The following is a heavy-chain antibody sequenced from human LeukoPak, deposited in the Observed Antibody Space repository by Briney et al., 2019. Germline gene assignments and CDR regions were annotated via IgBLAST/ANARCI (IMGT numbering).Heavy chain of an antibody. CDR3: AKESSGGWYFDY. V-gene: IGHV3-9*01. CDR1: GFTLDDYA. Sequence: GGSLRLSCAASGFTLDDYAMHWVRQAPGKGLEWVSGISWNSGSIGYADSVKGRFTISRDNSKNSLYLQMNSLRAEDTAVYYCAKESSGGWYFDYWGQGTLVTVSS. CDR2: ISWNSGSI. D-gene: IGHD6-19*01. J-gene: IGHJ4*02.